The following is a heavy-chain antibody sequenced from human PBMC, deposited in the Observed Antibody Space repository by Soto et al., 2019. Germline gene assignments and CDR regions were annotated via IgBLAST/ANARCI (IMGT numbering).Heavy chain of an antibody. CDR3: ASLGVVVPAAQHDYYYYYGMDV. D-gene: IGHD2-2*01. J-gene: IGHJ6*02. CDR1: GGSISSSSYY. V-gene: IGHV4-39*01. Sequence: SETLSLTCTVSGGSISSSSYYWGWIRQPPGKGLEWIGSIYYSGSTYYNPSLKSRVTISVDTSKNQFSLKLSSVTAADTAVYYCASLGVVVPAAQHDYYYYYGMDVWGQGTTVTVSS. CDR2: IYYSGST.